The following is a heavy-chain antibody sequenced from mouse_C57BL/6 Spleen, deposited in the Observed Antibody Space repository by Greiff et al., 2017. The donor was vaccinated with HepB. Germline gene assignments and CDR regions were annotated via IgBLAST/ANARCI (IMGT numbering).Heavy chain of an antibody. J-gene: IGHJ3*01. CDR3: ARSVYYSNSWFAY. Sequence: VQLQQSGPELVKPGASVKISCKASGYAFSSSWMNWVKQRPGKGLEWIGRIYPGDGDTNYNGKFKGKATLTADKSSSTAYMQLSSLTSEDSAVYFCARSVYYSNSWFAYWGQGTLVTVSA. V-gene: IGHV1-82*01. D-gene: IGHD2-5*01. CDR2: IYPGDGDT. CDR1: GYAFSSSW.